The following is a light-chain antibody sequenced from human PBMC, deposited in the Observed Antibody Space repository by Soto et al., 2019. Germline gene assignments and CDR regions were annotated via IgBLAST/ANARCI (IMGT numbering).Light chain of an antibody. CDR1: HDISSY. Sequence: DIQLTQSPSFLSASVGDRVIITCRASHDISSYLAWYQQKPGEAPKLLIYAASTLQSGVPSRFSGSRSGTEFTLTVSSLQPEDFGTYYCQQLNSYPRTFGGGTKVEIK. CDR3: QQLNSYPRT. V-gene: IGKV1-9*01. CDR2: AAS. J-gene: IGKJ4*01.